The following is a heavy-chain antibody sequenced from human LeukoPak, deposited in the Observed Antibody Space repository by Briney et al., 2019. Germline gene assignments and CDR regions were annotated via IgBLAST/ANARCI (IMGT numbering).Heavy chain of an antibody. CDR2: IYYSGST. Sequence: SETLSLTCTVSGGSISSYYWSWIRQPPGKGLEWIGYIYYSGSTNYNPSLKSRVTISVDTSKNQLSLKLSSVTAADTAVYYCARGGYYYDSSGSLFDYWGQGTLVTVSS. CDR1: GGSISSYY. CDR3: ARGGYYYDSSGSLFDY. J-gene: IGHJ4*02. D-gene: IGHD3-22*01. V-gene: IGHV4-59*01.